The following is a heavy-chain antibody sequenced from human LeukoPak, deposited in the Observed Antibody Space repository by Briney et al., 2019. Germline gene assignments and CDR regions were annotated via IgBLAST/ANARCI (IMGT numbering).Heavy chain of an antibody. J-gene: IGHJ4*02. CDR3: ARDGDYEGDY. D-gene: IGHD4-17*01. Sequence: GGSLGLSCAASGFTFSSYSMNWVRQAPGKGLEWVSYISSSSSTIYYADSVKGRFTISRDNAKNSLYLQMNSLRAEDTAVYYCARDGDYEGDYWGQGTLVTVSS. CDR1: GFTFSSYS. V-gene: IGHV3-48*04. CDR2: ISSSSSTI.